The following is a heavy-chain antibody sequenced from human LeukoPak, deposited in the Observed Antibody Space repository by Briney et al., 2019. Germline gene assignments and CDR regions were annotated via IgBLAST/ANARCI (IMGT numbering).Heavy chain of an antibody. CDR1: GGSFSRYY. J-gene: IGHJ5*02. Sequence: SETLSLTCAVYGGSFSRYYWSWIRQPPGQGLEWIGKTNHSGTTNSHPSLNSRVTISVDTSKNQFSLKISPVSATEPLVYYCARQITYSLWSGRKNWFDTWGQGTLVTVSS. V-gene: IGHV4-34*01. D-gene: IGHD3-10*01. CDR3: ARQITYSLWSGRKNWFDT. CDR2: TNHSGTT.